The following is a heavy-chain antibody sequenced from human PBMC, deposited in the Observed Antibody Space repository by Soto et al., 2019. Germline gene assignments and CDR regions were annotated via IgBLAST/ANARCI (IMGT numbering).Heavy chain of an antibody. D-gene: IGHD2-15*01. CDR3: ATLPHRIVVALLTIHT. CDR2: IYYSGST. Sequence: PSETLSLTCTVSGGSITSSSYHWGWIRQPPGKGLEWIGSIYYSGSTYYNPSLKSRATISMDTSKNQFSLKLRSVTAADTAVYYCATLPHRIVVALLTIHTWGQGILVTVSS. V-gene: IGHV4-39*07. J-gene: IGHJ5*02. CDR1: GGSITSSSYH.